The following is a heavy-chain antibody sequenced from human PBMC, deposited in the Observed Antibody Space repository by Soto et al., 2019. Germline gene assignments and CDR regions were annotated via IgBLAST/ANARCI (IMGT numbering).Heavy chain of an antibody. CDR2: SRNKVNSYTT. J-gene: IGHJ6*02. CDR1: GFTFSDHY. V-gene: IGHV3-72*01. Sequence: PGGSLRLSCAASGFTFSDHYMDWVRQAPGKGLEWVGRSRNKVNSYTTEYAASVKGRFTISRDESKNSLYLQMNSLKTEDTTVFYCVREMYSSGWLFYYYYGMDVWGQGTTVTVSS. CDR3: VREMYSSGWLFYYYYGMDV. D-gene: IGHD6-19*01.